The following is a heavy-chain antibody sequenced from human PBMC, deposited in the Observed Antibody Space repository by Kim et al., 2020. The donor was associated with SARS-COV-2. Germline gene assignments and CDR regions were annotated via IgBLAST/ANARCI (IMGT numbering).Heavy chain of an antibody. Sequence: GGSLRLSCAASGFTFRSYDMHWVRQVTGKSLEWVSVISSAGDTYSPGSGKGRFTISRENAKNSLYLQMNSLRAGDTAVYYCARARRSGYYDSSGYYYYYYGMDVWGQGTTVTVSS. CDR1: GFTFRSYD. J-gene: IGHJ6*02. D-gene: IGHD3-22*01. V-gene: IGHV3-13*04. CDR2: ISSAGDT. CDR3: ARARRSGYYDSSGYYYYYYGMDV.